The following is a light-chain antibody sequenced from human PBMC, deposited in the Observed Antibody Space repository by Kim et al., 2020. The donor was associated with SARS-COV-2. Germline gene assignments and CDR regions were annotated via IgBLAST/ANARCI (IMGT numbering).Light chain of an antibody. CDR3: QQYNNWPYT. V-gene: IGKV3-15*01. J-gene: IGKJ2*01. Sequence: FVTPGESATLPCKASQSVSSNLAWYQQKPGQAPRLLIYGTSTRATGIPARFSGSGSGTEFTLTISSLQSEDFAVYYCQQYNNWPYTFGQGTKLEI. CDR2: GTS. CDR1: QSVSSN.